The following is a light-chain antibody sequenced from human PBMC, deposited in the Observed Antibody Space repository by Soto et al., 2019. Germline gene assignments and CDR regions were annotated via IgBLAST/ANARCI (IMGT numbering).Light chain of an antibody. CDR1: QSVSRS. J-gene: IGKJ5*01. V-gene: IGKV3-11*01. CDR2: DTS. CDR3: QQRSNWPIIT. Sequence: EIVLTHSPATLSFSPGGGATVSCRGSQSVSRSLAWYQQKPGQAPRLLISDTSNRATGIPARFSGSGSGTDFTLTISSLEPEDFAVYYCQQRSNWPIITFGQGTRLEIK.